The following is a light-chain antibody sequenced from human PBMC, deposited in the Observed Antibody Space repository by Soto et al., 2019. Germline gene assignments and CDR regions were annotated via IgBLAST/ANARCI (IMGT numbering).Light chain of an antibody. V-gene: IGKV1D-12*01. CDR3: QQGNSFPRT. Sequence: DIQMTQSPSSVSASVGVRVTITCRASQDVSNWLAWYQQKPGKAPRLLIYAASSLQSGVPSRFSGSGSGTQFTLTITSLQPEDYATYYCQQGNSFPRTFGQGTKLEIK. J-gene: IGKJ2*01. CDR2: AAS. CDR1: QDVSNW.